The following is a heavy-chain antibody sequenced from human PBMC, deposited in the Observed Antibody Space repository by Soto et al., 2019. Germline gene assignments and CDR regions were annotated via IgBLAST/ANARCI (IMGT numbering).Heavy chain of an antibody. CDR1: GDTFNNYV. CDR2: ILPIFATA. V-gene: IGHV1-69*06. D-gene: IGHD2-2*01. CDR3: AGRCDSTTCLGHFDY. Sequence: HVQLVQSGAEVKKPGSSVKVSCKASGDTFNNYVVNWVRQAPGQGLEWLGGILPIFATANYAQKFQGRVTITADKSTSTAYMELTSLRSEDTAVYYCAGRCDSTTCLGHFDYWGQGTLVTVAS. J-gene: IGHJ4*02.